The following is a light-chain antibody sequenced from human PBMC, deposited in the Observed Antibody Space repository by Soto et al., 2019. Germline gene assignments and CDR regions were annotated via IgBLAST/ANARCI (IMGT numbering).Light chain of an antibody. J-gene: IGKJ2*01. CDR2: GAS. CDR1: QTVTSSHLAPY. Sequence: IVLTQSPDTLSLSPGERATLSCRASQTVTSSHLAPYLAWHQHKPGQAPRLLIDGASSRATGIPDRFSGSGSGTDFALTISSLEPEDFAVYDCQQDGASPYTFGQGTRLEIK. CDR3: QQDGASPYT. V-gene: IGKV3-20*01.